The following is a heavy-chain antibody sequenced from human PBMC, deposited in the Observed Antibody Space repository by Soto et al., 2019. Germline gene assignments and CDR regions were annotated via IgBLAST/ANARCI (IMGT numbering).Heavy chain of an antibody. CDR2: TYYRSRWYN. J-gene: IGHJ6*02. CDR3: ASFHAVTGPDGMDV. D-gene: IGHD1-20*01. Sequence: SQTLSLTCAISGDSVSSNSAAWNWIRQSPSRGLEWLGRTYYRSRWYNDYAVSVKSRITINPDTSKNQFSLQLNSVTPEDTAVYYCASFHAVTGPDGMDVWGQGTTVTVSS. CDR1: GDSVSSNSAA. V-gene: IGHV6-1*01.